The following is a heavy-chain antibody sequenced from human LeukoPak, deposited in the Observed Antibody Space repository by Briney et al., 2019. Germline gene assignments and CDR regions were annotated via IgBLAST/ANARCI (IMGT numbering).Heavy chain of an antibody. CDR3: ARIDRAVAGTIDY. CDR2: IYYSGST. D-gene: IGHD6-19*01. V-gene: IGHV4-59*08. Sequence: SETLSLTCTVSSGSISSYSWSWIRQPPGKGLEWIGYIYYSGSTNYNPSLKSRVTMSVDTSKNQFSLKLSSVTAADTAVYYCARIDRAVAGTIDYWGQGTLVTVSS. CDR1: SGSISSYS. J-gene: IGHJ4*02.